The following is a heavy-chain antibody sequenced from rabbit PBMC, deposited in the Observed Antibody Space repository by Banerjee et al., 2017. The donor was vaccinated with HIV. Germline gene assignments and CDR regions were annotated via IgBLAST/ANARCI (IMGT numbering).Heavy chain of an antibody. CDR3: AREKAGSGGSWDL. J-gene: IGHJ4*01. Sequence: QSLEESGGDLVKPGASLTLTCTASGFSFSSGYDMCWVRQAPGKGLEWIACINTSSGNTVYASWAKGRFTISKTSSTTVTLQMTSLTGADTATYFCAREKAGSGGSWDLWGQGTLVTVS. V-gene: IGHV1S40*01. CDR2: INTSSGNT. D-gene: IGHD1-1*01. CDR1: GFSFSSGYD.